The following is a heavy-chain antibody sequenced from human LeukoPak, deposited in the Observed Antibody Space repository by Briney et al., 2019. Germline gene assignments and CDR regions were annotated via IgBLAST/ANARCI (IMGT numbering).Heavy chain of an antibody. D-gene: IGHD3-22*01. J-gene: IGHJ3*02. CDR2: ISSSGSTI. V-gene: IGHV3-11*01. CDR1: GFTFSDYY. CDR3: ARSPYYYDSSGSLDDAFDI. Sequence: GGSLRLSCAASGFTFSDYYMSWIRQAPGKGLEWVSYISSSGSTIYYADSVKGRFTISRDNAKNSLYLQMNSLGAEDTAVYYCARSPYYYDSSGSLDDAFDIWGQGTMVTVSS.